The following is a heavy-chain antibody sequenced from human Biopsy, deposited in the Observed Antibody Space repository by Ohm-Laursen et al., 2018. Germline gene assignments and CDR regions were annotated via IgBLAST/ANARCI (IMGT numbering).Heavy chain of an antibody. Sequence: SSVNVSCKASGYTFTSYDITWVRQASGHGPEWIGWLNPVSGNSNFGQKFRGRVTVTSDTPISTAYMELSGLTSDDTATYYCGRAVRNQLLTDPWGQGTLVTVTS. D-gene: IGHD1-7*01. CDR3: GRAVRNQLLTDP. CDR1: GYTFTSYD. J-gene: IGHJ5*02. CDR2: LNPVSGNS. V-gene: IGHV1-8*01.